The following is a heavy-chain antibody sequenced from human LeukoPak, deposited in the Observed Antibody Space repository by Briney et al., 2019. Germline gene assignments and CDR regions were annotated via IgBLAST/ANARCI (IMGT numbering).Heavy chain of an antibody. J-gene: IGHJ4*02. V-gene: IGHV3-23*01. CDR3: AKSLRYSSGCHHFDY. D-gene: IGHD6-19*01. CDR2: ISGSGTSP. CDR1: GFIFNNFA. Sequence: GGSLRLSCAASGFIFNNFAMSWVRQAPGKGLEWVSGISGSGTSPYYADSVKGRFTISRDNSKNTVYLQMNSLGVEDTAVYYCAKSLRYSSGCHHFDYWGQGTLVTVSS.